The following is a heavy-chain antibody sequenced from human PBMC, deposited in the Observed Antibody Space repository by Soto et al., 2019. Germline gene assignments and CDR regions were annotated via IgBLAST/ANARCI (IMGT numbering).Heavy chain of an antibody. Sequence: WVSRRRSWSASGCTLSSYPISVVRQAPVKGLEWFSAISGSGGITYYAYSLRVRFTISRDNSKNTLYLQMNSLRAEDTAVYYCANDIGRPLWFGELLYPPTGFGVWGQATTVPVSS. CDR1: GCTLSSYP. CDR3: ANDIGRPLWFGELLYPPTGFGV. D-gene: IGHD3-10*01. J-gene: IGHJ6*02. V-gene: IGHV3-23*01. CDR2: ISGSGGIT.